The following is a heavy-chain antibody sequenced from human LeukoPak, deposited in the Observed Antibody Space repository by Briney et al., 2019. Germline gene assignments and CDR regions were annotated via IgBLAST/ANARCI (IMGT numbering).Heavy chain of an antibody. CDR3: ARAIAARGMDV. J-gene: IGHJ6*02. CDR2: ISDSGYTT. Sequence: GGSLRLSCAASGFTFSRHGMTWVRQAPGKGLEWVAAISDSGYTTYYADFVKGRFTISRDNAKNSLYLQMNSLRAEDTAVYYCARAIAARGMDVWGQGTTVTVSS. CDR1: GFTFSRHG. D-gene: IGHD6-6*01. V-gene: IGHV3-48*04.